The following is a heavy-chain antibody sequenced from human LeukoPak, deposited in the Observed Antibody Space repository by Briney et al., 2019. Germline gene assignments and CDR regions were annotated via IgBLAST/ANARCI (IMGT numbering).Heavy chain of an antibody. V-gene: IGHV1-46*01. CDR1: GYTFTSYY. J-gene: IGHJ4*02. Sequence: VASVKVSCKASGYTFTSYYIHWVRQAPGQGLEWMGIINPSGGNTNYAQKFQGRVTMTRDTSTSTVYMELSSLRSEDTAVYFCARVAVGATLEHWGQGTLVTVSS. CDR3: ARVAVGATLEH. D-gene: IGHD1-26*01. CDR2: INPSGGNT.